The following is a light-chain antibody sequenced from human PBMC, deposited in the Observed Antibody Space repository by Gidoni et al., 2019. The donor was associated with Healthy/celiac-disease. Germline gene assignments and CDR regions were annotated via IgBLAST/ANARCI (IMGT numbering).Light chain of an antibody. CDR2: GAS. J-gene: IGKJ4*01. V-gene: IGKV3-15*01. CDR1: QSVSRN. Sequence: EIVMTQSPATLSVSPGERATLPCRASQSVSRNLAWYQQKPGQAPRLLIYGASTMATGIPSRFSGSGSGTEFTLTISSLQSEDFAVYYCQQHNSWPLTFXGXTKVEIK. CDR3: QQHNSWPLT.